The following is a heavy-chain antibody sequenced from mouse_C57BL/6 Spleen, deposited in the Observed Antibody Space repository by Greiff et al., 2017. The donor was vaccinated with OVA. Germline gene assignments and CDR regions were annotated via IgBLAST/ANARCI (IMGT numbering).Heavy chain of an antibody. CDR3: VTGTSEGAWFAY. J-gene: IGHJ3*01. D-gene: IGHD4-1*01. CDR1: GFSFNTYA. CDR2: IRSKSNNYAT. Sequence: EVQLQQSGGGLVQPKGSLKLSCAASGFSFNTYAMNWVRQAPGKGLEWVARIRSKSNNYATYYADSVKDRFTISRDDSESMLYLQMNNLKTEDTAMYYCVTGTSEGAWFAYWGQGTLVTVSA. V-gene: IGHV10-1*01.